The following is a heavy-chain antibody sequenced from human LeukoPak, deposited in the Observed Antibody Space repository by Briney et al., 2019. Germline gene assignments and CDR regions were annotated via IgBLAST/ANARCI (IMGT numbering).Heavy chain of an antibody. Sequence: ASVKVSCKASGYTFTGYYMHWVRQAPGQGLEWMGWINPNSGGTNYAQKFQGRVTMTRDTSISTAYMELSRLRSDDTAVYHCALRWLQLGSNAFDIWGQGTMVTVSS. CDR1: GYTFTGYY. V-gene: IGHV1-2*02. CDR3: ALRWLQLGSNAFDI. D-gene: IGHD5-24*01. J-gene: IGHJ3*02. CDR2: INPNSGGT.